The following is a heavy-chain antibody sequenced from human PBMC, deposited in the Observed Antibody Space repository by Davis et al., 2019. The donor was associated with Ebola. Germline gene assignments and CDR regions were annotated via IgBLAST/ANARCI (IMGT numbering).Heavy chain of an antibody. CDR2: INPISGDT. CDR3: AGAPRYQLVYGMDV. J-gene: IGHJ6*02. V-gene: IGHV1-2*02. D-gene: IGHD2-15*01. Sequence: ASVKVSCKASGYTLTDYQMHWVRQAPGQGLEWMGGINPISGDTNYVEKFQGRVTMTRDTSLSTVYMELTSLRSDDTAFYYCAGAPRYQLVYGMDVWGQGTPVTVSS. CDR1: GYTLTDYQ.